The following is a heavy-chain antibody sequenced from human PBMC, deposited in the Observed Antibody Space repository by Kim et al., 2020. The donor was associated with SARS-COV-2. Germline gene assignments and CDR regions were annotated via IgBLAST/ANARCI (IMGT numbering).Heavy chain of an antibody. CDR1: GFTVSSNY. V-gene: IGHV3-66*01. CDR2: IYSGGST. CDR3: ASLRSSSWSDY. Sequence: GGSLRLSCAASGFTVSSNYMSWVRQAPGKGLEWVSVIYSGGSTYYADSVKGRFTISRDNSKNTLFLQMNSLRAEDTAVYYCASLRSSSWSDYWGQGTLVTVSS. J-gene: IGHJ4*02. D-gene: IGHD6-13*01.